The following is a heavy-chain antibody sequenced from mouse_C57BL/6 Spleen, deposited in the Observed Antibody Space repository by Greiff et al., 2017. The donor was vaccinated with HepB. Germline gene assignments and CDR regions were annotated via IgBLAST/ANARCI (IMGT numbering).Heavy chain of an antibody. J-gene: IGHJ4*01. V-gene: IGHV1-66*01. CDR2: IYPGSGNT. CDR3: ARDGYYYYAMDY. CDR1: GYSFTSYY. Sequence: VQLQQSGPELVKPGASVKISCKASGYSFTSYYIHWVKQRPGQGLEWIGWIYPGSGNTKYNEKFKGKATLTADTSSSTAYMQLISLTSEDSAVYYCARDGYYYYAMDYWGQGTSVTVSS. D-gene: IGHD2-3*01.